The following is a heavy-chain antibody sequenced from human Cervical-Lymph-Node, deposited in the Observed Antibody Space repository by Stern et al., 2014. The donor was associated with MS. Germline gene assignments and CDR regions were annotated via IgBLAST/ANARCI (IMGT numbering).Heavy chain of an antibody. CDR2: INSDGSTT. J-gene: IGHJ4*02. CDR3: TKIGVGAYDS. CDR1: GFTFSRSW. V-gene: IGHV3-74*03. Sequence: VQLVQSGGGFVQPGESLRLSCAASGFTFSRSWMHWVRQAPGKGLVWVAHINSDGSTTTYADSVKGRFTISRDNAKTTLYLQMNSLTAEDTAVYYCTKIGVGAYDSWGQGTLVTVSS. D-gene: IGHD1-26*01.